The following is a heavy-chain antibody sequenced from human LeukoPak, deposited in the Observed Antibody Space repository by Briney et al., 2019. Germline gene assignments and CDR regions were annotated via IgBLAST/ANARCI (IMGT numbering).Heavy chain of an antibody. CDR2: IKSKTDGGTT. D-gene: IGHD2-21*01. CDR1: GFTFSNAG. CDR3: TSVRCDRRVLWF. V-gene: IGHV3-15*01. Sequence: PGGSLRLSCTASGFTFSNAGMSWVRQAPGKGLEWVGRIKSKTDGGTTDYAAPVKGRFTISRDDSKTTPYLQMNRLTTEDTAVYYCTSVRCDRRVLWFWGQGSLVTVSS. J-gene: IGHJ4*02.